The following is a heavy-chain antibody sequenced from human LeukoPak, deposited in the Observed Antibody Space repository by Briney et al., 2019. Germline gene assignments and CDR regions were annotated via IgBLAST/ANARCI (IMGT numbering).Heavy chain of an antibody. Sequence: PSETLSLTCAVYGGSFSGYYWSWIRQPPGKGLEWIGEINHSGSTNYNPSLKSRVTISVDTSKNQFSLKLSSVTAADTAVYYCARGQPPGGYWGQGTLVTVSS. J-gene: IGHJ4*02. CDR2: INHSGST. D-gene: IGHD3-10*01. CDR1: GGSFSGYY. V-gene: IGHV4-34*01. CDR3: ARGQPPGGY.